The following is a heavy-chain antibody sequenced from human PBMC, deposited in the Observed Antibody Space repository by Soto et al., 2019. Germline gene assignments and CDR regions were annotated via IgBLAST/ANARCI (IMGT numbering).Heavy chain of an antibody. D-gene: IGHD6-19*01. V-gene: IGHV3-73*01. CDR1: GFSFSGSG. J-gene: IGHJ4*02. CDR3: RMAVAETAFDY. Sequence: GGSLRLSCAASGFSFSGSGIHWVRQASGKGLEWVGRIGSKADSYATAYAASMKGRFTISRDDSKNTAYLRMNSLKTEDTAMYYCRMAVAETAFDYWGQGTLVTVSS. CDR2: IGSKADSYAT.